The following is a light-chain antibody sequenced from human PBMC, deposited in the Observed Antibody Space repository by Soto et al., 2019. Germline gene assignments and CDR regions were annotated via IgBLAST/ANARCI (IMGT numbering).Light chain of an antibody. CDR1: QSVSRN. J-gene: IGKJ1*01. V-gene: IGKV3-15*01. CDR2: DAY. Sequence: EIVMTQSPATLSVSPGERATLSCRASQSVSRNVAWYQQKPGQAPRLLIHDAYSMATGISVRFCGSVYGTEFTLTISSLQSEDFAVYYCQQYNHWLWTFGQGTKVEI. CDR3: QQYNHWLWT.